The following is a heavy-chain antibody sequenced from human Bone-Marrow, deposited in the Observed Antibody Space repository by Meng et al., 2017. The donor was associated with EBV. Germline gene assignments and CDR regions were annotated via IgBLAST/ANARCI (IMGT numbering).Heavy chain of an antibody. CDR3: ARGKWGYYGSGSYPSDY. J-gene: IGHJ4*02. CDR1: GYTFTSYD. V-gene: IGHV1-8*01. Sequence: QVQLVQSGAEVKXPXASVKVSXKASGYTFTSYDINWVRQDTGQGLEWMGWMNPNSGNTGYAQKFQGRVTMTRNTSISTAYMELSSLRSEDTAVYYCARGKWGYYGSGSYPSDYWGQGTLVTVSS. CDR2: MNPNSGNT. D-gene: IGHD3-10*01.